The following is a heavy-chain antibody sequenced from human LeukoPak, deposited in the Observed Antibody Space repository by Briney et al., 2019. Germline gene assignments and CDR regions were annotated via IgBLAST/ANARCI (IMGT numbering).Heavy chain of an antibody. CDR1: GFTFSSYS. D-gene: IGHD6-19*01. Sequence: GGSLRLSCAASGFTFSSYSMNWVRQTPGKGLEWVSSISSSSSYIYYADSVKGRFTISRDNAKNSLYLQMNSLRAEDTAVYYCARDQLYSSGWDFDYWGQGTLVTVSS. V-gene: IGHV3-21*01. CDR3: ARDQLYSSGWDFDY. J-gene: IGHJ4*02. CDR2: ISSSSSYI.